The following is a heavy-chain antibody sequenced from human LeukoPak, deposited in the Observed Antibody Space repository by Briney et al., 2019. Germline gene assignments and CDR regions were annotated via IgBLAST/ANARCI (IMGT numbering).Heavy chain of an antibody. Sequence: GASVKVSCKASGYTFTSYGITWVRQAPGQGLEWMGWISVYNGDTNYAQKLQGRVTMTTDTSTSTAYMELRSLRSDDTAVYYCARDTKRSRARWETLGFDPWGQGTLVTVSS. J-gene: IGHJ5*02. V-gene: IGHV1-18*01. D-gene: IGHD1-26*01. CDR2: ISVYNGDT. CDR3: ARDTKRSRARWETLGFDP. CDR1: GYTFTSYG.